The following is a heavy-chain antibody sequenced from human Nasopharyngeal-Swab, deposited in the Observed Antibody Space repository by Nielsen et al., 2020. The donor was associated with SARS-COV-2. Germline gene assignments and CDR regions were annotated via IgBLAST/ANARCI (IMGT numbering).Heavy chain of an antibody. CDR3: ARGQAYYYGSGSRYYYYYYMDV. J-gene: IGHJ6*03. Sequence: WIRQPPGKGLEWSGEINHSGSTKYNPSLKSRVTISGDTSKNQLSLKLSSVTAADTAVYYCARGQAYYYGSGSRYYYYYYMDVWGKGTTVTVSS. CDR2: INHSGST. D-gene: IGHD3-10*01. V-gene: IGHV4-34*01.